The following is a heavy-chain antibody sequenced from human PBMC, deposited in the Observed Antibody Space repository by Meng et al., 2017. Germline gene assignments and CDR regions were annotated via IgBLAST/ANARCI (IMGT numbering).Heavy chain of an antibody. V-gene: IGHV1-2*06. D-gene: IGHD3-22*01. CDR1: GDTFIGCY. CDR2: INPNSGGT. J-gene: IGHJ6*02. CDR3: SIDWPYYDSSGYVYYYYGIDV. Sequence: ASAKVSCKASGDTFIGCYMHWVRQAPGQGREWMGRINPNSGGTNYAQKFPGRVTMTRDTSISTAYMELSRLRSDDTAVYYWSIDWPYYDSSGYVYYYYGIDVWGQGTTVTVSS.